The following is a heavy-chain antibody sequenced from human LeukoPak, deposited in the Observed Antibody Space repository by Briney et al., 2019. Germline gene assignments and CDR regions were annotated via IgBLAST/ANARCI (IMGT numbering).Heavy chain of an antibody. CDR2: IYYSGST. V-gene: IGHV4-59*01. CDR3: ARGQRAAALLDP. J-gene: IGHJ5*02. CDR1: GGAISSYY. D-gene: IGHD6-13*01. Sequence: PSETLSLTCTVSGGAISSYYWSWIRQPPGKGLEWIGYIYYSGSTNYNPSLKSRVTISVDTSKNQCSLKLSSVTAADTAVYYCARGQRAAALLDPWGQGTLVTVSS.